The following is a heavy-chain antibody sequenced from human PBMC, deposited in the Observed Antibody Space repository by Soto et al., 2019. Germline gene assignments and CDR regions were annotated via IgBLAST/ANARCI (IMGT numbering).Heavy chain of an antibody. CDR2: IWYDGSNK. CDR3: AREGRYGDYNY. Sequence: QVQLVESGGGVVQPGRSLRLSCAASGFTFSSYGMHWVRQAPGKGLEWVAVIWYDGSNKYYADSVKGRFTISRDNSKNTLYLQMNSPRAEDTAVYYCAREGRYGDYNYWGQGTLVTVSS. D-gene: IGHD4-17*01. V-gene: IGHV3-33*01. CDR1: GFTFSSYG. J-gene: IGHJ4*02.